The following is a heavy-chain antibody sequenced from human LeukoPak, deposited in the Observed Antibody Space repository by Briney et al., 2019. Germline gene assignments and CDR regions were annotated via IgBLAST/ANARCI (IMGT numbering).Heavy chain of an antibody. V-gene: IGHV3-49*04. CDR1: GFTFGDYA. CDR2: IRSKAYGGTT. Sequence: QPGGSLRLSCTASGFTFGDYAMSWVRQAPGKGLEWVGFIRSKAYGGTTEYAASVKGRFTISRDDSKSNAYLQMNSLKTEDTAVYYCTRYANRVAGTRWELLRTPDYYFDYWGQGTLVTVSS. CDR3: TRYANRVAGTRWELLRTPDYYFDY. D-gene: IGHD1-26*01. J-gene: IGHJ4*02.